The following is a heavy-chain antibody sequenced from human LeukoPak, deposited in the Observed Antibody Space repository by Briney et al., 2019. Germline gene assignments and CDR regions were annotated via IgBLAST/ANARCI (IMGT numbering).Heavy chain of an antibody. Sequence: GGSLRLSCAASGFPFSRYWMSWVRQAPGKGLEWVANIKPDESEKHYVDSVKGRFTISRDNAKNSLYLQTNGLRAEDMAVYFCARLAAGSDYFDYWDQGTLVTVSS. D-gene: IGHD6-13*01. J-gene: IGHJ4*02. V-gene: IGHV3-7*04. CDR3: ARLAAGSDYFDY. CDR1: GFPFSRYW. CDR2: IKPDESEK.